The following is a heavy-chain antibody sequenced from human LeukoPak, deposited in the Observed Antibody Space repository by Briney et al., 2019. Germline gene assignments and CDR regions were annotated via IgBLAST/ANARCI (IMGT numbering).Heavy chain of an antibody. CDR3: ARDRGDGYCDY. V-gene: IGHV4-59*01. J-gene: IGHJ4*02. D-gene: IGHD3-10*01. CDR2: IYYSGST. Sequence: SETLSLTCTVSGGSISSYYWSRIRQPPGKGLEWIGYIYYSGSTNYNPSLKSRVTVSVDTSKNQFSLKLSSVTAADTAVYYCARDRGDGYCDYWGQGTLVTVSS. CDR1: GGSISSYY.